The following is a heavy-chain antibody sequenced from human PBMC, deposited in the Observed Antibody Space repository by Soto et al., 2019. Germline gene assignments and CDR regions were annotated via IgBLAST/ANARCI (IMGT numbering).Heavy chain of an antibody. CDR3: ARGSSRAPAARPYYYYYIDV. D-gene: IGHD2-2*01. J-gene: IGHJ6*03. V-gene: IGHV4-59*01. CDR2: IYYSGST. Sequence: SSETLSLTCSVSGGSISSYYWSWIRQPPGKGLEWIGYIYYSGSTNYNPSLKSRVTISVDTSKNQFSLKLSSVTAADTAVYYCARGSSRAPAARPYYYYYIDVWGKGTTVTVSS. CDR1: GGSISSYY.